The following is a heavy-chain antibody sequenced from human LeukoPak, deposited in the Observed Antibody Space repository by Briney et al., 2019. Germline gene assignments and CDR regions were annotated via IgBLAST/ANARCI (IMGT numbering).Heavy chain of an antibody. CDR1: GFTFSSHS. CDR2: ISSSSSYI. V-gene: IGHV3-21*04. J-gene: IGHJ4*02. D-gene: IGHD5-24*01. CDR3: ARSGYNRFDY. Sequence: GGSLRLSCAASGFTFSSHSMNWVRQAPGKGLEWVSSISSSSSYIYYADSVKGRFTISRDNSKSTLYLRTNSLRADDTAVYYRARSGYNRFDYWGQGTLVTVSS.